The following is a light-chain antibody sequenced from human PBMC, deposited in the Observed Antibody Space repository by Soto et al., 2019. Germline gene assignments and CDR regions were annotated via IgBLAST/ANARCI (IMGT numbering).Light chain of an antibody. Sequence: EIVLTQYPGPLSLSPGERATLSCRSSQSVSSSYLAWYQQKPGQAPRLLIYGASSRATGIPDRFSGSGSGTDFTLNISRLEPEDFAVYYCQQYGSSPYTCGQGTKLEIK. CDR2: GAS. V-gene: IGKV3-20*01. J-gene: IGKJ2*01. CDR1: QSVSSSY. CDR3: QQYGSSPYT.